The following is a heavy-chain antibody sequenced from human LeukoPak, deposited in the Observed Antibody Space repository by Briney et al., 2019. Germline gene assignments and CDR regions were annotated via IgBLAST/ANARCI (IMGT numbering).Heavy chain of an antibody. D-gene: IGHD6-19*01. CDR2: IYSSGST. V-gene: IGHV4-4*07. Sequence: SETLSLTCTVSGGSISSYFWSWLRQPAGKGLEWIGRIYSSGSTNYNPSLKSRVTMSVDTSKNQLFLNLTSVTAADTAVYYCVQARAVAAPFDYWGQGTPVTVPS. J-gene: IGHJ4*02. CDR1: GGSISSYF. CDR3: VQARAVAAPFDY.